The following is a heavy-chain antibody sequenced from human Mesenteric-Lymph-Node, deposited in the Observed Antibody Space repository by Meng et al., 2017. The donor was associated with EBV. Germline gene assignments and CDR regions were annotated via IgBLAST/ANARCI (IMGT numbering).Heavy chain of an antibody. CDR2: IYHRGNN. CDR1: GGSISTTNW. J-gene: IGHJ4*02. V-gene: IGHV4-4*02. D-gene: IGHD3-9*01. CDR3: ARAGGLTGFPHGAFDL. Sequence: VQGKESVPGLVEPSGTLSLICAVSGGSISTTNWWSWVRQSPGKGLEWIGEIYHRGNNNYNPSLMSRAAISADTSKNQFSLKLNSVTAADTAVYYCARAGGLTGFPHGAFDLWSPGTLVTVSS.